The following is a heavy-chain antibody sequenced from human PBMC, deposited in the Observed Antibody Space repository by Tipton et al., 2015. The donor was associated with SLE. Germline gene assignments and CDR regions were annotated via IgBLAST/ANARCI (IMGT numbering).Heavy chain of an antibody. V-gene: IGHV3-23*01. J-gene: IGHJ4*02. CDR3: AKLDSSGYYLDY. Sequence: SLRLSCAASGFTFSSYAMSWVRQAPGKGLEWVSAISGSGGSTYYADSVKGRFTISRDNSKNTLYPQMSSLRAEDTAVYYCAKLDSSGYYLDYWGQGTLVTVSS. D-gene: IGHD3-22*01. CDR1: GFTFSSYA. CDR2: ISGSGGST.